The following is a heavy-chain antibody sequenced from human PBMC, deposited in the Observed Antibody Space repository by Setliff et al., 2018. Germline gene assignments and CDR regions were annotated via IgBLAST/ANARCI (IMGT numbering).Heavy chain of an antibody. V-gene: IGHV1-18*01. CDR3: ARDYRGSYDH. Sequence: ASVKVSCKASGYIFTSYGFSWVRQAPGQGLEWMGWISTYNGNTNYAQKLQGRVTMNTDTSTSTAYMELRSLRTEDTAVYYCARDYRGSYDHWGQGTLVTVSS. J-gene: IGHJ4*02. CDR2: ISTYNGNT. D-gene: IGHD1-26*01. CDR1: GYIFTSYG.